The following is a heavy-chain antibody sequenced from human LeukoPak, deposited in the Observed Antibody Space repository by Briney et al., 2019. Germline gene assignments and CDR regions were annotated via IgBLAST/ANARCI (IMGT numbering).Heavy chain of an antibody. V-gene: IGHV4-4*09. CDR1: GGSIRKYY. CDR3: PIMVRGVIDWFDP. CDR2: ISDTGST. Sequence: SETLSLTCIVSGGSIRKYYWTWIRQPPGKGLELIGFISDTGSTHYNPSLNSRVTISVDTSKNQFSLKLTSVTAADTAVYARPIMVRGVIDWFDPWGQGTLVTVTS. J-gene: IGHJ5*02. D-gene: IGHD3-10*01.